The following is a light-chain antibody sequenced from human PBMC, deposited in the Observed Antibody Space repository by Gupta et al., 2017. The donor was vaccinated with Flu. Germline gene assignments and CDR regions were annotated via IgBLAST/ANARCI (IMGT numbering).Light chain of an antibody. CDR1: SSDVGGYNY. Sequence: QSALTQPVSVSGSPGQSITISCTGTSSDVGGYNYVSWYQQRPGKAPKLMIYDVRNRPSGVSNRFSGSKSDNTASLTISGLQAEDETDYYCSSYTDTSTFYVFGTGTKVTVL. CDR2: DVR. V-gene: IGLV2-14*01. CDR3: SSYTDTSTFYV. J-gene: IGLJ1*01.